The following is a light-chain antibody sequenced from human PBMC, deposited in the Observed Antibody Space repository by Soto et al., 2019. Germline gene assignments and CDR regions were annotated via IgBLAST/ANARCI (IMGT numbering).Light chain of an antibody. V-gene: IGLV2-14*01. CDR2: EVN. CDR1: NSYIGSYNF. J-gene: IGLJ1*01. Sequence: QSGLRQPASFAGSPGRSITISCTGTNSYIGSYNFVSWYQQHPGRAPKLIISEVNVRPSGVSNRFSGSKSGNTASLTISGLQPEDEADFSCSSYSSTNSPYVFGGGTKVTVL. CDR3: SSYSSTNSPYV.